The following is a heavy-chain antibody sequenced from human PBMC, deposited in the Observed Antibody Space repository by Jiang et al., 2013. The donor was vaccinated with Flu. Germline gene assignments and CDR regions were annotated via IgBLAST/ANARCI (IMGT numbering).Heavy chain of an antibody. Sequence: GPGLVKPSETLSLTCTVSGGSISSYYWSWIRQPPGKGLEWIGYIYYSGSTNYNPSLKSRVTISVDTSKNQSSLKLSSVTAADTAVYYCARGGILAARAFQHWGQGTLVTVSS. V-gene: IGHV4-59*01. D-gene: IGHD6-6*01. CDR3: ARGGILAARAFQH. J-gene: IGHJ1*01. CDR2: IYYSGST. CDR1: GGSISSYY.